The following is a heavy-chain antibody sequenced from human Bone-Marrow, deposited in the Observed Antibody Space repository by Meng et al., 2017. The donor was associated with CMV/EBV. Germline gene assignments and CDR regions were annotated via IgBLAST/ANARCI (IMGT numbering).Heavy chain of an antibody. CDR3: ARQDLVLVPYAMSWLDP. J-gene: IGHJ5*02. V-gene: IGHV4-39*01. CDR2: IYYSGSA. Sequence: SETLSLTCTVSGDFISGAYYYWAWIRQPPGKGLEWIGNIYYSGSAYYNPSLGSRITISVDTSKNQFSLKLSSVTAADTALYYCARQDLVLVPYAMSWLDPWGQGTLVTVSS. CDR1: GDFISGAYYY. D-gene: IGHD2-2*01.